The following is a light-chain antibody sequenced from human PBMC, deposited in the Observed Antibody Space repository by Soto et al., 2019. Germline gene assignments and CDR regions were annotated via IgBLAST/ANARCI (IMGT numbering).Light chain of an antibody. Sequence: QSVLIQPPSASGTPGQRVIISCSGSSSNIGSNTVNWFQQLPGTAPKLLIYNNDQRPSGVPDRFSGSKSGTSASLAISGLQSEDEADYCCAAWDASRNKVFGTGTKVTVL. J-gene: IGLJ1*01. CDR2: NND. V-gene: IGLV1-44*01. CDR1: SSNIGSNT. CDR3: AAWDASRNKV.